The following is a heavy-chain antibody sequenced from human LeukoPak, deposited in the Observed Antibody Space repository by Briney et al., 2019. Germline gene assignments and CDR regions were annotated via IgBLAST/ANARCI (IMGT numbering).Heavy chain of an antibody. CDR3: AKIITGTSHFDY. CDR2: ISGSGGST. J-gene: IGHJ4*02. Sequence: GGSLRLCCVASGFTFSSYAMSWVRQAPGKGLEWVSAISGSGGSTYYADSVKGRFTISRDNSKNTLYLQMNSLRAEDTAVYYCAKIITGTSHFDYWGQGTLVTVSS. D-gene: IGHD1-20*01. CDR1: GFTFSSYA. V-gene: IGHV3-23*01.